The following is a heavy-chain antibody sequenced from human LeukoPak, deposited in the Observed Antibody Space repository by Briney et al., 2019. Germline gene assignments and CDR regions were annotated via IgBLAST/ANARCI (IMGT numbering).Heavy chain of an antibody. J-gene: IGHJ3*02. D-gene: IGHD2-21*02. V-gene: IGHV3-7*01. CDR1: GFTFSNSW. CDR3: ARDCGGVCWGAFDI. Sequence: GGSLRLSCRASGFTFSNSWMAWVRQAPGKGLEWVGNIKPDGSDKYYLDSVKGRFTISKDNAENSLYLQMDSLRAEDTAVYYCARDCGGVCWGAFDIWGQGTMVTVSS. CDR2: IKPDGSDK.